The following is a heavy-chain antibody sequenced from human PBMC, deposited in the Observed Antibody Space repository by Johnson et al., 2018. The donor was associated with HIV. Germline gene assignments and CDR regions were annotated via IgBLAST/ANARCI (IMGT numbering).Heavy chain of an antibody. J-gene: IGHJ3*02. CDR1: GFTFSSYA. CDR3: AKDRSTGWYPAFDI. D-gene: IGHD6-19*01. V-gene: IGHV3-30-3*01. CDR2: ISYDGSNK. Sequence: QMQLVESGGGVVQPGRSLRLSCAASGFTFSSYAMHWVRQAPGKGLEWVAVISYDGSNKYYADSVKGRFTISRDNAKNTLYLQMNSLRAEDTALYYCAKDRSTGWYPAFDIWGQGTMVTVSS.